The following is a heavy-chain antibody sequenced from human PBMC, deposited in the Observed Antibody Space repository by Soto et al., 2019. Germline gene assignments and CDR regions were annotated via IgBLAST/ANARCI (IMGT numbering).Heavy chain of an antibody. CDR2: ITSSGSTI. CDR3: AREFKWDLVLVVASSPSDFDD. V-gene: IGHV3-11*01. CDR1: GVTFDDYY. Sequence: SGSPRLSCAAYGVTFDDYYMSWVGQGPGKGLEWVSYITSSGSTIYYADSVKGRFTISRDNAKNSLYLEMNSLRAEDTAMYYCAREFKWDLVLVVASSPSDFDDWGQGT. D-gene: IGHD2-15*01. J-gene: IGHJ4*02.